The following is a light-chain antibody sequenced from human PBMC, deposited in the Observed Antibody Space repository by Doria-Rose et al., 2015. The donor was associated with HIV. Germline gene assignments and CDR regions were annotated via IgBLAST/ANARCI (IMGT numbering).Light chain of an antibody. CDR2: WAS. V-gene: IGKV4-1*01. Sequence: DIRLTQSPESLGMSLGERATLNCKPNQSLLYTSKNYLAWYQQKPGQPPKLLIYWASTRQSGVPARFSGSGPGTDFTLAISSLEAEDVAVYYCQQYYDTPSFGPGTTVDIK. CDR1: QSLLYTSKNY. J-gene: IGKJ3*01. CDR3: QQYYDTPS.